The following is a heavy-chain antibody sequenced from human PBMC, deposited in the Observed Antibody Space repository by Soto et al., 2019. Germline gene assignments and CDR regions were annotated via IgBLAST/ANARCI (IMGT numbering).Heavy chain of an antibody. V-gene: IGHV3-33*01. J-gene: IGHJ6*03. CDR3: ARTQLWSAYYYMDV. CDR2: IWYDGSNK. Sequence: GGSLRLSCAASGLTFISYGMHWVRQAPGKGLEWVAVIWYDGSNKYYADTVKGRFTISRDNSKNTLYLQVNSLRAEDTAVYYCARTQLWSAYYYMDVWGKGTTVTVSS. CDR1: GLTFISYG. D-gene: IGHD5-18*01.